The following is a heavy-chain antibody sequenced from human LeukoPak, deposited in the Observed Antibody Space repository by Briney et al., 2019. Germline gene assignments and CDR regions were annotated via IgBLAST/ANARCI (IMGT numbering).Heavy chain of an antibody. CDR3: ARDRGWLQLAYYYYGMDV. CDR2: ISYDGSNK. J-gene: IGHJ6*02. Sequence: GGSLRLSCAASRFTFSSYAMHWVRQAPGKGLEWVAVISYDGSNKYYADSVKGRFTISRDNSKNTLYLQMNSLRAEDTAVYYCARDRGWLQLAYYYYGMDVWGQGTTVTVSS. V-gene: IGHV3-30-3*01. D-gene: IGHD5-24*01. CDR1: RFTFSSYA.